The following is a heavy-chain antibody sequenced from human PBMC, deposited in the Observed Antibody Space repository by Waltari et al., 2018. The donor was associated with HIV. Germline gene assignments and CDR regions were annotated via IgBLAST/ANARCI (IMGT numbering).Heavy chain of an antibody. D-gene: IGHD2-15*01. CDR1: GYPFTQYG. J-gene: IGHJ3*02. CDR3: AREGFWRGGSCYSGAVDI. CDR2: TSTYNLNT. Sequence: QVQLVQSGTEVKKPGASVKVSCKASGYPFTQYGISWVRQAPGQGIEWMGWTSTYNLNTNYAQKVQVRITLTRDTSTSTVYMELMSLTSDDTAVYYCAREGFWRGGSCYSGAVDIWGQGTLVTVSS. V-gene: IGHV1-18*04.